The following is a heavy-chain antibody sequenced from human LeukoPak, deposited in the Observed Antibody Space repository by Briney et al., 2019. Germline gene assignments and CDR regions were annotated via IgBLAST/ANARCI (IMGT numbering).Heavy chain of an antibody. Sequence: PSETLSLTCTVSGYSISSGYYWGWIRQPPGKGLEWIGSIYYSGSTYYNPSLKSRVTISVDTSKNQFSLKLSSVTAADTAVYYCARLILLNYYDSSGRSFDYWGQGTLVTVSS. CDR3: ARLILLNYYDSSGRSFDY. D-gene: IGHD3-22*01. CDR2: IYYSGST. V-gene: IGHV4-38-2*02. CDR1: GYSISSGYY. J-gene: IGHJ4*02.